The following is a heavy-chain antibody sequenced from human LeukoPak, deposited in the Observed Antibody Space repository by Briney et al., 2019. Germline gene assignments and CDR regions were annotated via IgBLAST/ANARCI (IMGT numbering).Heavy chain of an antibody. J-gene: IGHJ4*02. D-gene: IGHD3/OR15-3a*01. CDR2: IKQDGSEK. CDR1: GFTFGDTW. V-gene: IGHV3-7*03. Sequence: GGSLRLSCAASGFTFGDTWMNWVRQVLGKGLEWVANIKQDGSEKFYVASVKGRFTISRDNGKSSLYLQMNSLRAEDTALYYCATSYDMGWLIGYWGQGTLVTVSS. CDR3: ATSYDMGWLIGY.